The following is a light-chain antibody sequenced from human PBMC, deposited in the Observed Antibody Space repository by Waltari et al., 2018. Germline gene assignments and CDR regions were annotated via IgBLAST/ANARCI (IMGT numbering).Light chain of an antibody. J-gene: IGLJ2*01. CDR3: SSYTGSSTVI. V-gene: IGLV2-14*03. CDR2: DVN. Sequence: QSALTQPASVSGSPGQSITISCTGSSGNIGTYKSVSWYQQHPGRTPRLIIYDVNMRPSGISDRFSGSKSGATASLTISGLQTEDEADYYYSSYTGSSTVIFGGGTRLTVL. CDR1: SGNIGTYKS.